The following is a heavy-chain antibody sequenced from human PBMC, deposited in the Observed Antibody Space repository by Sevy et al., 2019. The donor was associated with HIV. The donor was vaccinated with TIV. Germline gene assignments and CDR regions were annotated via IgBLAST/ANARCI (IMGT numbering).Heavy chain of an antibody. Sequence: ASVKVSCKASGVTFMNYAISWVRQAPGQGLEWMGGFIPMFATPDYAQKFRGRITITADESTGTAYMELSSLGSEDTAVYYCARDSLYATNWAFDYWGQGTLVTVSS. D-gene: IGHD1-1*01. CDR3: ARDSLYATNWAFDY. CDR2: FIPMFATP. CDR1: GVTFMNYA. J-gene: IGHJ4*02. V-gene: IGHV1-69*13.